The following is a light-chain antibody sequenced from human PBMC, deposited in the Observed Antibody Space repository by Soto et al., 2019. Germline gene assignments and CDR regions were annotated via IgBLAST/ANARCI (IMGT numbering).Light chain of an antibody. CDR3: AAWDDSLNGLFV. CDR1: SSNIGTYA. V-gene: IGLV1-44*01. J-gene: IGLJ1*01. CDR2: DNN. Sequence: QSALTQAPSASGTPGQRVSISCSGSSSNIGTYAVNWYQQLPGTAPKLLIYDNNQRPSGVPDRLSGSKSGTSASLAISGLQSEDEADYYCAAWDDSLNGLFVFGPGTKVTVL.